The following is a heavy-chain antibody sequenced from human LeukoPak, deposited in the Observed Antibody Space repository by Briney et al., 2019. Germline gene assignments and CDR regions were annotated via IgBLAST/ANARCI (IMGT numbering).Heavy chain of an antibody. CDR2: IKADASEK. V-gene: IGHV3-7*01. J-gene: IGHJ6*03. CDR1: GFTFNNYW. Sequence: GGSLRLSCAASGFTFNNYWLGWGRQGPGKGLGWVATIKADASEKNNVDSAKGRSTISRDNAKNSLYRQMSSLRAADTAVYYCARVMAASVWRSYGSYYYYYYMDVWGKGTTVTVSS. D-gene: IGHD3-16*01. CDR3: ARVMAASVWRSYGSYYYYYYMDV.